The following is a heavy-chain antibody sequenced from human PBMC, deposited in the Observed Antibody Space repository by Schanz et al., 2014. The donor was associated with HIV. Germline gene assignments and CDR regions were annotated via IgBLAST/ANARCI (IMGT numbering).Heavy chain of an antibody. CDR2: IVVGSGNT. Sequence: QMYLVQSGPEVRKPGTSVTVSCKASGFTFANSAVQWVRQARGQRLEWIGWIVVGSGNTNYAQKFQERVPITRDMSTATAYMELTSLRSEDTAVYYCAALHHSVVVTATLLDWYFDLGGRGTLVTVSS. V-gene: IGHV1-58*01. D-gene: IGHD2-21*02. J-gene: IGHJ2*01. CDR3: AALHHSVVVTATLLDWYFDL. CDR1: GFTFANSA.